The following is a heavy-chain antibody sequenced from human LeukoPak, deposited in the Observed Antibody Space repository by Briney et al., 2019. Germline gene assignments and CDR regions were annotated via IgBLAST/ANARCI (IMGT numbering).Heavy chain of an antibody. V-gene: IGHV3-23*01. CDR2: ISGSGGST. Sequence: GGSLRLSCAASGFTFSSYAMSWVRQAPGKGLEWVSAISGSGGSTYYADSVKGRFTISRDNSKNTLYLQMNSLRAEDTAVYYCAKGVCSGGRCPLDYWGQGTLVTASS. D-gene: IGHD2-15*01. CDR3: AKGVCSGGRCPLDY. CDR1: GFTFSSYA. J-gene: IGHJ4*02.